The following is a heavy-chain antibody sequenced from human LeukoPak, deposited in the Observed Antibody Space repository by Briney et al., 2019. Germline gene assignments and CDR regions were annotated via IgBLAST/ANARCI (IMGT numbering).Heavy chain of an antibody. CDR1: GFTFSSYA. Sequence: GGSLRLSCAASGFTFSSYAMTWIRLAPGKGLEWVSTIEGGRGRTFYADSVKGRFTISRDNSKNTLFLQMSSLRAEDSAVYYCATDFRDSSGYYYFHHALGLWGQGTMVTVTS. J-gene: IGHJ3*01. CDR2: IEGGRGRT. V-gene: IGHV3-23*01. D-gene: IGHD3-22*01. CDR3: ATDFRDSSGYYYFHHALGL.